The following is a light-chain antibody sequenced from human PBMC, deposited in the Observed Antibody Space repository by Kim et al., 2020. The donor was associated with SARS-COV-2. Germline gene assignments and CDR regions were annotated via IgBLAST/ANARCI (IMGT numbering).Light chain of an antibody. CDR2: KAS. CDR1: QTINSW. V-gene: IGKV1-5*03. J-gene: IGKJ4*01. CDR3: LQFNSYPLT. Sequence: DIQMTQSPSTLSASVGDRVTMTCRASQTINSWLAWYQQKSGKAPKVLIYKASSLESGVPSRFSGSRSGTEFTLTISSLQPDDSATYYCLQFNSYPLTFGGGTKVDIK.